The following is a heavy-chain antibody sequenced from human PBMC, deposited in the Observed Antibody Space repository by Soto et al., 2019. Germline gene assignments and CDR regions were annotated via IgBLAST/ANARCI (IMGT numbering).Heavy chain of an antibody. CDR1: GFIFSSYG. CDR3: ARDWSYSFDY. D-gene: IGHD4-4*01. CDR2: IGGSGNSL. Sequence: GGSLRLSCAASGFIFSSYGMNWVRQAPGKGLEWLAYIGGSGNSLNYAESVKGRITISRDKAKNSVYLQMNSLRAEDTAVYYCARDWSYSFDYWGQGTLVTVSS. V-gene: IGHV3-48*01. J-gene: IGHJ4*02.